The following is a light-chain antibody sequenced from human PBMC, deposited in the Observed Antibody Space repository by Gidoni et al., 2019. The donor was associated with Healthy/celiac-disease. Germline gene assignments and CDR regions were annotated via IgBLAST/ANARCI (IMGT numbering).Light chain of an antibody. Sequence: DIQLTPSPSFLSASVGDRVTITCRASQGISSYLACYQQKPGKAPKLLIDAASTLQSGVPSRFSGSGSGTEFTLTISSLQPEDVATYYCQQLNSYPRTFGQGTKVEIK. V-gene: IGKV1-9*01. J-gene: IGKJ1*01. CDR2: AAS. CDR3: QQLNSYPRT. CDR1: QGISSY.